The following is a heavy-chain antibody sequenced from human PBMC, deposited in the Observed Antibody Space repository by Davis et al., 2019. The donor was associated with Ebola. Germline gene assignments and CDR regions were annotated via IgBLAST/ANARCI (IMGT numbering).Heavy chain of an antibody. J-gene: IGHJ6*02. V-gene: IGHV3-49*03. Sequence: GESQKISCTASGFTFGDYAMSWFRQAPGKGLEWVGFIRSKAYGGTTEYAASVKGRFTISRDDSKSIAYLQMNSLKTEDTAVYYCARDGAVHDYKNYYYYGMDVWGQGTTVTVSS. D-gene: IGHD4-11*01. CDR3: ARDGAVHDYKNYYYYGMDV. CDR2: IRSKAYGGTT. CDR1: GFTFGDYA.